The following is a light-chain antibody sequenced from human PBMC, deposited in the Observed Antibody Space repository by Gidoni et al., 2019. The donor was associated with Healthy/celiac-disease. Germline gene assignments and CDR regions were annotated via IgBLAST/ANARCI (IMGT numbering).Light chain of an antibody. Sequence: EIMMTQSPDTLSVSPGERATLSCRASQSVSSNLAWYHQQPGQDPRLLIYGSSSRATGIPPRFSGSGSGTSFTLPISSLQSEDFAVYYCQQYNSWPRLTFGGGTKVEIK. CDR1: QSVSSN. J-gene: IGKJ4*01. CDR3: QQYNSWPRLT. CDR2: GSS. V-gene: IGKV3D-15*01.